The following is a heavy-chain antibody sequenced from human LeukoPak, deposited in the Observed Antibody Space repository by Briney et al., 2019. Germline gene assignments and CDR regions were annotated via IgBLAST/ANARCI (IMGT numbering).Heavy chain of an antibody. V-gene: IGHV1-18*01. D-gene: IGHD3-10*01. J-gene: IGHJ4*02. Sequence: ASVKVSCKASGYTFLHYDFNWVRQAPGQGLEWVGWISPYNGNTKYTQSLQGRFTMTTDTSTTTAYLEMTGLTSDDTAVYYCAREINGAFDYWGQGTVDTVSS. CDR2: ISPYNGNT. CDR1: GYTFLHYD. CDR3: AREINGAFDY.